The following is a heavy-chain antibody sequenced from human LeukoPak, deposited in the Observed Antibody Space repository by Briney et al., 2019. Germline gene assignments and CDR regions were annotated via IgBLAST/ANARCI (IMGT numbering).Heavy chain of an antibody. Sequence: PGGSLRLSCAASGFTFSSYAMSWVRQAPGKGLEWVSAISGSGGSTYYADSVKGRFTISRDNSKNTLYLQMNSLRAEGTAVYFCARRDYADYVPYLDYWGQGTLVTVSS. CDR3: ARRDYADYVPYLDY. J-gene: IGHJ4*02. CDR2: ISGSGGST. CDR1: GFTFSSYA. D-gene: IGHD4-17*01. V-gene: IGHV3-23*01.